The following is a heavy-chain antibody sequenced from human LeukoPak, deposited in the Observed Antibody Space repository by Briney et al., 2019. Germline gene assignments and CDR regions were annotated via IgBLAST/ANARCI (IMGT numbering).Heavy chain of an antibody. J-gene: IGHJ6*03. D-gene: IGHD3-16*01. CDR3: ARLRGYYYYYMDV. CDR2: IYSGGST. V-gene: IGHV3-NL1*01. CDR1: GFTFSRHG. Sequence: SGGSLRLSCAASGFTFSRHGMHWVRQAPGKGLEWVSVIYSGGSTYYADSVRGRFTISRDNSKNTLYLQMNSLRAEDTAVYYCARLRGYYYYYMDVWGKGTTVTVSS.